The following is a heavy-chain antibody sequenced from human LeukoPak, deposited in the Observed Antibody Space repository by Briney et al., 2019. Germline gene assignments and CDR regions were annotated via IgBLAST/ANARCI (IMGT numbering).Heavy chain of an antibody. CDR1: GFTFSTYA. CDR3: AELGITMIGGV. J-gene: IGHJ6*04. Sequence: LSGGSLRLSCAASGFTFSTYAVSWVRQAPGKGLEWVSYISSSGSTIYYADSVKGRFTISRDNAKNSLYLQMNSLRAEDTAVYYCAELGITMIGGVWGKGTTVTISS. D-gene: IGHD3-10*02. V-gene: IGHV3-48*03. CDR2: ISSSGSTI.